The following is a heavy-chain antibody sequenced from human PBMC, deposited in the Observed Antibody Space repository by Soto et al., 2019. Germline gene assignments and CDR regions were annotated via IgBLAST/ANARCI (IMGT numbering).Heavy chain of an antibody. D-gene: IGHD1-1*01. J-gene: IGHJ6*02. CDR1: GGSVSSGSYY. Sequence: PSETLSLTCTVSGGSVSSGSYYWSWIRQPPGKGLEWIGYIYYSGSTNYNPSLKSRVTISVDTSKNQFSLKLSSVTAADTAVYYCARDYGGYNSYYYYYGMDVWGQGTTVTVSS. CDR3: ARDYGGYNSYYYYYGMDV. V-gene: IGHV4-61*01. CDR2: IYYSGST.